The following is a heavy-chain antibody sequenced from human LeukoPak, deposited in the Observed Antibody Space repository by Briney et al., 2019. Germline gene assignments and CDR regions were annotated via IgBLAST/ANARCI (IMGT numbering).Heavy chain of an antibody. J-gene: IGHJ6*02. D-gene: IGHD5/OR15-5a*01. V-gene: IGHV3-48*02. CDR1: GFTFSSYS. CDR3: ARWAVSLGSYYGMDV. CDR2: ISSSSSTI. Sequence: PGGSLRLSCAASGFTFSSYSMNWVRQAPGKGLEWVSYISSSSSTIYYADSVKGRFTISRDNAKNSLYLQMSSLRDEDTAVYYCARWAVSLGSYYGMDVWAKGPRSPSP.